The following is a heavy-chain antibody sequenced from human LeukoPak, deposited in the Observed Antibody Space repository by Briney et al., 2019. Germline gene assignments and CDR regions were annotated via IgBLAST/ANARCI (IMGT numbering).Heavy chain of an antibody. Sequence: TGGSLRLSCAASGFTFSSYSMNWVRQAPGKGVEWVSAISGSGGSTYYADSVKGRFTISRDNSKNTLYLQMNSLRADDTAVYYCAKAGSIRFDYWGQGTLVTVPS. D-gene: IGHD3-3*02. CDR3: AKAGSIRFDY. CDR1: GFTFSSYS. J-gene: IGHJ4*02. V-gene: IGHV3-23*01. CDR2: ISGSGGST.